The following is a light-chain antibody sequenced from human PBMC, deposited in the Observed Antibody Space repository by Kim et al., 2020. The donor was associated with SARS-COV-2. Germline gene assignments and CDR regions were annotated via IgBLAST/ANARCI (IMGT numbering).Light chain of an antibody. CDR1: QSVNSD. CDR2: GAS. V-gene: IGKV3-15*01. CDR3: QQYNNWTPLT. J-gene: IGKJ4*01. Sequence: EIVMTQSPATLSVSPGERATLSCRASQSVNSDLAWYQQKLGQAPRLLIYGASTRATGIPARFSGSGSGTEFTLTISSLQSEDFAVYYCQQYNNWTPLTFGGGTKVDIK.